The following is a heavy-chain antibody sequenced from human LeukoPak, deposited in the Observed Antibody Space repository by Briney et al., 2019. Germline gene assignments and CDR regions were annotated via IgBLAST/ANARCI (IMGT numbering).Heavy chain of an antibody. D-gene: IGHD3-22*01. Sequence: GSSVKVSCKASRVTFNSCSISWVRQAPGHGLDWMGRIIPLLGIVNYAQKFQGRVTITADESTSTAYMELSSLGSEDTAVYYCARFSVKNYYDSSGSTTPGYFQHWGQGTLVTVSS. CDR2: IIPLLGIV. CDR1: RVTFNSCS. CDR3: ARFSVKNYYDSSGSTTPGYFQH. J-gene: IGHJ1*01. V-gene: IGHV1-69*02.